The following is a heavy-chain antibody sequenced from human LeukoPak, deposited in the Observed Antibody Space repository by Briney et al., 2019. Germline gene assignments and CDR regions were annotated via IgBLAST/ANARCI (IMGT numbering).Heavy chain of an antibody. V-gene: IGHV1-2*04. CDR1: GYTFTGYY. Sequence: GASVKVSCKASGYTFTGYYMHWVRQAPGQGLEWMGWINPNSGGTNYAQKFQGWVTMTRDTSISTAYMELSRLRSDDTAVYYCARGYDYVWGSYRHDAFDIWGQGTMVTVSS. CDR3: ARGYDYVWGSYRHDAFDI. J-gene: IGHJ3*02. CDR2: INPNSGGT. D-gene: IGHD3-16*02.